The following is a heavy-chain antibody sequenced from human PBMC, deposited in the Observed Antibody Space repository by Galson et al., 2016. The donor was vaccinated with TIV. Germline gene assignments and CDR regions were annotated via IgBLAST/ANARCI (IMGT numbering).Heavy chain of an antibody. CDR2: IYYSGRT. CDR1: GGSMSSYY. V-gene: IGHV4-59*01. J-gene: IGHJ3*02. D-gene: IGHD3-22*01. Sequence: ETLSLTCTVSGGSMSSYYWSWIRQPPGKGLEWIGYIYYSGRTTYNPSLKSRVTISVDTSKNQFSLKLTSVTAADTAVYYCAGADTTHFSDTSGYYYGYAFDIWGQGTMVTVSS. CDR3: AGADTTHFSDTSGYYYGYAFDI.